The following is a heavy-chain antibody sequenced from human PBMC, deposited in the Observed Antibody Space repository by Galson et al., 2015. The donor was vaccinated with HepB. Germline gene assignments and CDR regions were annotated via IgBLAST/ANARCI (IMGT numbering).Heavy chain of an antibody. V-gene: IGHV4-31*02. J-gene: IGHJ4*02. Sequence: RQHPGKGLECIGSIYYSGSTYYNPSLKSRVSISVDTSANQFSLKLSSVTAADTAVYYCARVVNVIYHSDSSGYRDFLGFFDTWGQGTVVTVSS. CDR2: IYYSGST. D-gene: IGHD3-22*01. CDR3: ARVVNVIYHSDSSGYRDFLGFFDT.